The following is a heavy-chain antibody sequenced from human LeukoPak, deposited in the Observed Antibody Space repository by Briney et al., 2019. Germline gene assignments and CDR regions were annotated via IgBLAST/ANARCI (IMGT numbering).Heavy chain of an antibody. CDR1: RLPFNTYS. J-gene: IGHJ5*01. CDR2: ISSDGSNQ. Sequence: GGSLRLSCAASRLPFNTYSMHRVRQAPGRGLEWVAVISSDGSNQYYADSVKGRFTISRDNSKNTLYLQMNSLRTEDTAVYYCAREQWLVPNWIDSWGQGTLVTVSS. CDR3: AREQWLVPNWIDS. V-gene: IGHV3-30*04. D-gene: IGHD6-19*01.